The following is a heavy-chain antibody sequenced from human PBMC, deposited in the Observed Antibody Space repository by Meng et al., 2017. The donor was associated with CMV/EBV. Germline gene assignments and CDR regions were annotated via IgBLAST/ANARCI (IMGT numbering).Heavy chain of an antibody. CDR1: GFTFSSYW. CDR2: IKQDGSEK. D-gene: IGHD6-6*01. CDR3: ARDRSSSADWYFDL. Sequence: GESLKISCAASGFTFSSYWMSWVRQAPGKGLEWVANIKQDGSEKYYVDSVKGRFTISRDNAKNSLYLQMNSLRAEDTAVYYCARDRSSSADWYFDLWGRGTLVTVSS. J-gene: IGHJ2*01. V-gene: IGHV3-7*01.